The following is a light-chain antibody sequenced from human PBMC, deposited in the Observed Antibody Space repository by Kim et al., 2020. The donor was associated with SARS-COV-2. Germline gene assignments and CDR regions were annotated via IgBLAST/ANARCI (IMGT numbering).Light chain of an antibody. Sequence: QQVLGSCTESSGDVGVYNYFSWYQHHPGRAPKRMIRDVTERPSGVPDRFSGSKSGNTASLTISGLQAEDEGDYYCCSSTGTYTPYLFGAGTKVTVL. CDR3: CSSTGTYTPYL. CDR1: SGDVGVYNY. V-gene: IGLV2-11*01. J-gene: IGLJ1*01. CDR2: DVT.